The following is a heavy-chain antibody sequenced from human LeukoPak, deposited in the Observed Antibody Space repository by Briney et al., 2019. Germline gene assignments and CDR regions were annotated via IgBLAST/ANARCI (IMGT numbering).Heavy chain of an antibody. CDR1: GFTVSSNY. CDR3: ASRDYYDSSGYNDAFDI. J-gene: IGHJ3*02. Sequence: GGSLRLSCTASGFTVSSNYMSWVRQAPGKGLEWVSVIYSGGSTYYADSVKGRFTISRDNSKNTLYLQMNSLRAEDTAVYYCASRDYYDSSGYNDAFDIWGQGTMVTVSS. CDR2: IYSGGST. D-gene: IGHD3-22*01. V-gene: IGHV3-53*01.